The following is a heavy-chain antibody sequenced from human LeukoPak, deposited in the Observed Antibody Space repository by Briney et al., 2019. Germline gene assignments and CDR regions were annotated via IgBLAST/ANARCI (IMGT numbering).Heavy chain of an antibody. Sequence: ASVQVSCKASGYTFTGYYIHWVRQAPGQGLEGMGWINSNSGGTNYAQKFQGRVTMTRDTSISTAYMELSRLRSDDTAVYYCARGAGGQYSSSWTFDYWGQGTLVTVSS. CDR1: GYTFTGYY. CDR3: ARGAGGQYSSSWTFDY. D-gene: IGHD6-13*01. J-gene: IGHJ4*02. CDR2: INSNSGGT. V-gene: IGHV1-2*02.